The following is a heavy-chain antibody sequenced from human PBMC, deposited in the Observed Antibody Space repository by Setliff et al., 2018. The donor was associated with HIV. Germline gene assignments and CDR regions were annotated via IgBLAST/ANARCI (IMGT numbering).Heavy chain of an antibody. J-gene: IGHJ4*02. CDR2: IYYSGST. D-gene: IGHD3-16*01. CDR1: GGSIINYF. CDR3: ARQFWMLTTLYFDS. Sequence: PSETLSLTCTVSGGSIINYFWSWIRLPPGKRLEWIGYIYYSGSTDYNPSLKSRLTITQHTSKNHFSLSLSSVTAADTAVYYCARQFWMLTTLYFDSLGPGTLVTVSS. V-gene: IGHV4-59*08.